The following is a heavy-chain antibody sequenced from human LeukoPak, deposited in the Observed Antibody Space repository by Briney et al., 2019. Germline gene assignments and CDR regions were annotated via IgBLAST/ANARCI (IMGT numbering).Heavy chain of an antibody. CDR3: AKEKKGQSYGDYNVGFDY. Sequence: GGSLRLSCAASGFTFSSYAMSWVHQAPGKGLEWVSAISGSGGSTYYADSVKGRFTISRDNSKNTLYLQMNSLRAEDTAVYYCAKEKKGQSYGDYNVGFDYWGQGTLVTVSS. D-gene: IGHD4-17*01. V-gene: IGHV3-23*01. CDR1: GFTFSSYA. CDR2: ISGSGGST. J-gene: IGHJ4*02.